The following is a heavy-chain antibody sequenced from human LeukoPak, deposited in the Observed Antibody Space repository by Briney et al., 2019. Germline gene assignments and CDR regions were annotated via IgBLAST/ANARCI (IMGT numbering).Heavy chain of an antibody. CDR2: IKQDGSET. CDR3: ARDWSWDAHDY. CDR1: GFTFSNYW. D-gene: IGHD1-26*01. Sequence: GGSLRLSCAASGFTFSNYWMSWVRRAPGKGLEWVANIKQDGSETYYVDSVKGRFTISRDNAKNSLYLQMNSLRAEDTAVYYCARDWSWDAHDYWGQGTLVTVSS. V-gene: IGHV3-7*01. J-gene: IGHJ4*02.